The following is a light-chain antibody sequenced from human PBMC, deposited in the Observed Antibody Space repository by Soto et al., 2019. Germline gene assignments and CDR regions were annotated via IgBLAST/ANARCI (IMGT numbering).Light chain of an antibody. CDR3: QQSYNKILP. V-gene: IGKV3-15*01. Sequence: DIALTQSPATLSSSAEDGATLSFRASQSVSGNLAWYQQKPGQAPRLLIYGTSIRATGVPARFSGGGSGTEFTLTISGLQSEDSATYCCQQSYNKILPLGQGTKVEIK. CDR1: QSVSGN. J-gene: IGKJ1*01. CDR2: GTS.